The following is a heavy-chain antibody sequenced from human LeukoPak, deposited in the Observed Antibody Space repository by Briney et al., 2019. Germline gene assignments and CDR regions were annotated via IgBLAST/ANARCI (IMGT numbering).Heavy chain of an antibody. Sequence: SEGPSLACTQSGYSIGGGEYWAWFAQPPGKGLEWIGSIYHSGSTYYNPTLKSRVTISVDTSKNQFSLKLSSVTAADTAVYYCARYTNYFDYWGQGTLVTVSS. CDR1: GYSIGGGEY. D-gene: IGHD2-2*02. V-gene: IGHV4-38-2*02. CDR3: ARYTNYFDY. J-gene: IGHJ4*02. CDR2: IYHSGST.